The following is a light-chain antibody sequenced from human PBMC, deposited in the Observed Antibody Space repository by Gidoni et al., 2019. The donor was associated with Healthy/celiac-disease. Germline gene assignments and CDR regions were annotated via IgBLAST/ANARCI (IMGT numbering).Light chain of an antibody. CDR1: QSISSR. V-gene: IGKV1-5*01. Sequence: DLQMTQSPSTLSASVGDRVTITCRASQSISSRLAWYQQKPGKAPKLLIYDASSLESGVPSRLSGSGSGTEFTLTISSLQPDDFATYYCQQYNSYSLFTFGPXTKVDIK. CDR3: QQYNSYSLFT. CDR2: DAS. J-gene: IGKJ3*01.